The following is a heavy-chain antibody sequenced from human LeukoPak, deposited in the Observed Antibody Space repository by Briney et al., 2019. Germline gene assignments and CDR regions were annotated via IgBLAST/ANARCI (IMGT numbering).Heavy chain of an antibody. Sequence: GGSLRLSCEASGFTFGSSPMSWVRQAPGKGLEWVSSISVGGDYIYYGDSVKGRFTISRDNSRSTLYLQMISLRADDTAVYYCARARSADWLGDAFDIWGQGTMVTVSS. J-gene: IGHJ3*02. CDR3: ARARSADWLGDAFDI. CDR1: GFTFGSSP. V-gene: IGHV3-23*01. CDR2: ISVGGDYI. D-gene: IGHD3-9*01.